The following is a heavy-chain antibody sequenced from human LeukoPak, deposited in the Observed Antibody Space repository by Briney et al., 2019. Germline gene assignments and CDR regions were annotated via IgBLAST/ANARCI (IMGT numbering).Heavy chain of an antibody. D-gene: IGHD2-2*01. V-gene: IGHV3-74*01. CDR3: ARGSPAARTFDY. Sequence: GGSLRLSCAASGFTFSSYWMHWVRQAPGKGLVWVSRINSGGSSTSYADSVKGRFTISRDSAKNTLYLQMNSLRAEDTAVYYCARGSPAARTFDYWAQGTLVTVSS. CDR1: GFTFSSYW. CDR2: INSGGSST. J-gene: IGHJ4*02.